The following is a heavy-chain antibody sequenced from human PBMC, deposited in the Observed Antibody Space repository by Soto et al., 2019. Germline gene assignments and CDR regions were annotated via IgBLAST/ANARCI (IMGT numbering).Heavy chain of an antibody. Sequence: GESLKISCAASGFTFSSYSMNWVRQAPGKGLEWVSYISSSSSTIYYADSVKGRFTISRDNAKNSLYLQMNSLRDEDTAVYYCARGLLGYFDLWGRGTLVTVS. CDR1: GFTFSSYS. V-gene: IGHV3-48*02. CDR2: ISSSSSTI. J-gene: IGHJ2*01. CDR3: ARGLLGYFDL.